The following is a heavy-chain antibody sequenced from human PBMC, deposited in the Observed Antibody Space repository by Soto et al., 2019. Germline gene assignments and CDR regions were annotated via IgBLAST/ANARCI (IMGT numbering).Heavy chain of an antibody. CDR2: IYPGDSDT. Sequence: GESLKISCKGSGYSFTSYWIGWVRQVPGKGLEWMGIIYPGDSDTRYSPSFQGRFTISDDKSISTAYLQWSSLKASDTAMYYCATSSHLLVGLVDYWGQGTLVTVSS. J-gene: IGHJ4*02. D-gene: IGHD2-15*01. CDR3: ATSSHLLVGLVDY. CDR1: GYSFTSYW. V-gene: IGHV5-51*01.